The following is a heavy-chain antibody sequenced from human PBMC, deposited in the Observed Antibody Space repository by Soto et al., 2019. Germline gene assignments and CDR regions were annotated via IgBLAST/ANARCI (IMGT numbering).Heavy chain of an antibody. CDR3: ARDGQGSPFDY. V-gene: IGHV1-46*01. Sequence: QVQLVQSGAEVKKPGASVKVSCRTSGYTFTNYYIHWVRQAPGQGLEWMGVINPFGGSTTNAQKFQGRVTMTRDTSTTTVYMELSSLTSEDTALYYCARDGQGSPFDYWGQGTLVTVSS. J-gene: IGHJ4*02. CDR2: INPFGGST. D-gene: IGHD6-19*01. CDR1: GYTFTNYY.